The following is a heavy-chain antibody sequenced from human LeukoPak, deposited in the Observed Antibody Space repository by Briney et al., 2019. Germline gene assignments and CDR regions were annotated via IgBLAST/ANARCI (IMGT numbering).Heavy chain of an antibody. Sequence: SVKLSCEASGGTFSSCSIIWVRQAPGQGLEWMGGIIPIFGTANYAQKFQGRVTITADESTSTTCIELSSLRSEDTDVYYCARERSRAPQNKYSKRWGEGSLVTVSS. CDR2: IIPIFGTA. D-gene: IGHD2/OR15-2a*01. CDR1: GGTFSSCS. CDR3: ARERSRAPQNKYSKR. V-gene: IGHV1-69*13. J-gene: IGHJ1*01.